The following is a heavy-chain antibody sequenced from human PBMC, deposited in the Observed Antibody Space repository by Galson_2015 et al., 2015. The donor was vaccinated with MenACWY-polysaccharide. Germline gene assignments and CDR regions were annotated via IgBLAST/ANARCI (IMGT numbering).Heavy chain of an antibody. V-gene: IGHV3-53*01. CDR2: IYSGGST. CDR3: ASAGSDCTSTSCYRPFDY. Sequence: SLRLSCAASGLTVSDNYMSWVRRAPGKGLEWVSVIYSGGSTYYADSVKGRFTISRGNSKNTVYLQVNSLRAEGTAVYYCASAGSDCTSTSCYRPFDYWGQGTLVTVSS. CDR1: GLTVSDNY. D-gene: IGHD2-2*01. J-gene: IGHJ4*02.